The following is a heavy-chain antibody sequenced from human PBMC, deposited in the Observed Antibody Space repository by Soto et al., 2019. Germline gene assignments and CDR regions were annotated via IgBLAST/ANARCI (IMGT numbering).Heavy chain of an antibody. CDR1: GFTFSSYA. CDR2: ISAGGDST. V-gene: IGHV3-23*01. Sequence: GGSLRLSCAASGFTFSSYAMSWVRQAPGKGLEWVSSISAGGDSTYYADSVKGRFTITRDDSKNTLYLQMNSLRAADTAIYYCAKDHGYAGGWHTPYYFDSWGQGTLVTVYS. D-gene: IGHD6-19*01. J-gene: IGHJ4*02. CDR3: AKDHGYAGGWHTPYYFDS.